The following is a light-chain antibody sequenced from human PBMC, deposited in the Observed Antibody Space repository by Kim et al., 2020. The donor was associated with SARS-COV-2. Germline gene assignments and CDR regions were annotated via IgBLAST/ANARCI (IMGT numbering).Light chain of an antibody. V-gene: IGKV3-15*01. CDR1: QTINNR. CDR3: QQSNDWPPLT. Sequence: ARGERATFSCRASQTINNRLVWYQQKPGQAPRLLIYDATTRATGVPARFIGSGSETDFTLTISSLQSEDFAVYYCQQSNDWPPLTFGQGTKVDIK. CDR2: DAT. J-gene: IGKJ1*01.